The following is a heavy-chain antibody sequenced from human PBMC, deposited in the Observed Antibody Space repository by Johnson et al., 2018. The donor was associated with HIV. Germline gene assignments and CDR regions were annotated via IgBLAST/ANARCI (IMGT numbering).Heavy chain of an antibody. J-gene: IGHJ3*01. V-gene: IGHV3-20*04. CDR2: INWNGGST. CDR3: ARSFDSSDYWKHAFDV. Sequence: MLLVESGGSVVRPGGSLRLSCAASGFTFDDYGMSWVRQAPGKGLEWVSGINWNGGSTGYDDSVKGRFTVSRDNGKNSLYLQMNSLRVEDTALYYCARSFDSSDYWKHAFDVWGQGTMVTVSS. D-gene: IGHD3-22*01. CDR1: GFTFDDYG.